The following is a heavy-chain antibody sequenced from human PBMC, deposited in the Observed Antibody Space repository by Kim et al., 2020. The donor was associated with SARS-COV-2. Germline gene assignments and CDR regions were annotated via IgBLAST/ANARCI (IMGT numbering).Heavy chain of an antibody. J-gene: IGHJ3*02. CDR1: GGSISSSSYY. D-gene: IGHD3-16*01. CDR3: ARHSRLNAFDI. CDR2: IYYSGST. V-gene: IGHV4-39*01. Sequence: SETLSLTCTVSGGSISSSSYYWGWIRQPPGKGLEWIGSIYYSGSTYYNPSLKSRVTISVDTSKNQFSLKLSSVTAADTAVYYCARHSRLNAFDIWGEGSMGSVSS.